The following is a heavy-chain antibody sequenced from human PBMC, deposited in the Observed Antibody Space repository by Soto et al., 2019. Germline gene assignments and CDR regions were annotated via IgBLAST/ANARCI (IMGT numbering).Heavy chain of an antibody. CDR2: IYYSGST. CDR3: ARDNGNGELDY. V-gene: IGHV4-30-4*01. CDR1: GGSISSGDYY. D-gene: IGHD2-8*01. Sequence: PSETLSLTCTVSGGSISSGDYYWSWIRQPPGKGLEWIGYIYYSGSTYYNPSLKSRVTISVDTSKNQFSLKLSSVTAADTAVYYCARDNGNGELDYWGQGTLVTVSS. J-gene: IGHJ4*02.